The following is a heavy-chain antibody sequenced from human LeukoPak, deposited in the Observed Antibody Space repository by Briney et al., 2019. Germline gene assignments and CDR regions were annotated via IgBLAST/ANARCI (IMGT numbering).Heavy chain of an antibody. Sequence: SETLSLTCTVSGGSISSYYWSWIRQPPGKGLEWIGYIYYSGSTNYNPSLKSRVTISVDTSKNQFSLKLSSVTAADTAVYYCARVQGIAAAGATAYYYYDMDVWGQGTTDTVSS. V-gene: IGHV4-59*01. CDR3: ARVQGIAAAGATAYYYYDMDV. CDR1: GGSISSYY. CDR2: IYYSGST. J-gene: IGHJ6*02. D-gene: IGHD6-13*01.